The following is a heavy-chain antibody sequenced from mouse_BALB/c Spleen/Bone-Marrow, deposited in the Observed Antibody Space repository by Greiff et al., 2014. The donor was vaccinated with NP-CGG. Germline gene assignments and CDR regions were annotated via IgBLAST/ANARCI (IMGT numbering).Heavy chain of an antibody. J-gene: IGHJ4*01. CDR2: IDPANGNT. D-gene: IGHD2-3*01. Sequence: VQLQQSGAELVKPGASVKLSCTAFGFNIKDTYMHWVKQRPEQGLEWIGRIDPANGNTKYDPKFQGKATIIADTSSNTAYLQLSSLTSEDTAVYYCARWLLPYGLDYWGQGTSVTVSS. CDR3: ARWLLPYGLDY. CDR1: GFNIKDTY. V-gene: IGHV14-3*02.